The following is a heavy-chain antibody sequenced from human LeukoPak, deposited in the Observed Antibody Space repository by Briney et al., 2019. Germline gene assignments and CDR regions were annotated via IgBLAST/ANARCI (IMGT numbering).Heavy chain of an antibody. CDR3: AKDGAWLRFDD. CDR2: ISPGGGPT. V-gene: IGHV3-23*01. Sequence: GGSLRLSCAASGFTFSSYSLNWVRQAPGKGLEWVSGISPGGGPTYYADSVKGRFTISRDDSKNTLYLQMKNLRAEDTAVYYCAKDGAWLRFDDWGQGILVTVSS. CDR1: GFTFSSYS. J-gene: IGHJ4*02. D-gene: IGHD5-12*01.